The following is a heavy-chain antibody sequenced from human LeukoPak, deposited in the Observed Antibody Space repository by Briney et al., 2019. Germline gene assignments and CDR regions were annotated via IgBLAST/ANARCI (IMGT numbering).Heavy chain of an antibody. CDR2: IYYSGST. CDR3: ARHIPGNPYFDY. J-gene: IGHJ4*02. D-gene: IGHD2/OR15-2a*01. CDR1: GGSITSYY. Sequence: RPSETLSLTCTVSGGSITSYYWSWIRRPPGKGLEWIGYIYYSGSTNYNPPLKSRVTISVETSKNQFSLKLRSVTAADTAVYYCARHIPGNPYFDYWGQGTLVTVSS. V-gene: IGHV4-59*08.